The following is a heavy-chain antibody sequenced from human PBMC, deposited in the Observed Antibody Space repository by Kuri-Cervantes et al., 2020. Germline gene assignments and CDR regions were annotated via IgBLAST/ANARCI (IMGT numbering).Heavy chain of an antibody. J-gene: IGHJ6*02. CDR2: ISYDGSNK. CDR1: GFTFSSYA. V-gene: IGHV3-30-3*01. Sequence: GESLKISCAASGFTFSSYATHWVRQAPGKGLEWVAVISYDGSNKYCADSVKGRFTISRDNSKNTLYLQMNSLRAEDTAVYYCARGGYGMDVWGQGTTVTVSS. CDR3: ARGGYGMDV.